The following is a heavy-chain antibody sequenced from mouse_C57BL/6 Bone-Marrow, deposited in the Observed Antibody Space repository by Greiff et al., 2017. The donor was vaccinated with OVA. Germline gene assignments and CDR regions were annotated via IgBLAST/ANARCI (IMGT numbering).Heavy chain of an antibody. J-gene: IGHJ2*01. CDR3: ARREKGLLGDY. CDR2: ISGGGGNT. V-gene: IGHV5-9*01. Sequence: EVKLMESGGGLVKPGGSLKLSCAASGFTFSSYTMSWVRQTPEKRLEWVATISGGGGNTYYPDSVKGRFTISRDNAKNTLYLQMSSLRSEDTALYYCARREKGLLGDYWGQGTTLTVSS. D-gene: IGHD3-3*01. CDR1: GFTFSSYT.